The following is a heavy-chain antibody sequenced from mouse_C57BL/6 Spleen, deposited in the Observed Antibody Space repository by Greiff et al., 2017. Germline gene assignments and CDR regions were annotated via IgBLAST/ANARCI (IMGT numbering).Heavy chain of an antibody. CDR2: IDPNSGGT. J-gene: IGHJ4*01. D-gene: IGHD1-1*01. Sequence: QVQLQQPGAELVKPGASVKLSCKASGYTFTSYWMHWVKQRPGRGLEWIGRIDPNSGGTKYNEKFKSKATLTVDKPSSTAYMQSSSLTSEDSAVYYCARGGLTTVGAYYYAMDYWGQGTSVTVSS. V-gene: IGHV1-72*01. CDR3: ARGGLTTVGAYYYAMDY. CDR1: GYTFTSYW.